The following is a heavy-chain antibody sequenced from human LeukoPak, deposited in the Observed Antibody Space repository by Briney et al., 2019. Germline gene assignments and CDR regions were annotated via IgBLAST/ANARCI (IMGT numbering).Heavy chain of an antibody. V-gene: IGHV7-4-1*02. CDR2: INTNTGNP. D-gene: IGHD3-22*01. CDR3: ARVYYYDSSGYSNWFDP. CDR1: GYTFTSYG. J-gene: IGHJ5*02. Sequence: ASVKVSCKASGYTFTSYGISWVRQAPGQGLEWMGWINTNTGNPTYAQGFTGRFVFSLDTSVSTAYLQISSLKAEDTAVYYCARVYYYDSSGYSNWFDPWGQGTLVTVSS.